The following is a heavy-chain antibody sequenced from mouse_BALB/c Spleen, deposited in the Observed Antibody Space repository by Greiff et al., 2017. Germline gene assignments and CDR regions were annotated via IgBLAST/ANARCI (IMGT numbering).Heavy chain of an antibody. CDR1: GYTFTDYW. V-gene: IGHV1-69*01. CDR2: IDTSDSYT. CDR3: ARQDGLYYFDY. Sequence: QVQLQQPGAELVMPGASVKMSCKASGYTFTDYWMHWVKQRPGQGLEWIGAIDTSDSYTSYNQKFKGKATLTVDESSSTAYMQLSSLTSEDSAVYYCARQDGLYYFDYWGQGTTLTVSS. D-gene: IGHD2-3*01. J-gene: IGHJ2*01.